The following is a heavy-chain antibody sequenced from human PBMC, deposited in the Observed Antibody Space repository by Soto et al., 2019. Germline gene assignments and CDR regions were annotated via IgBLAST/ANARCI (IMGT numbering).Heavy chain of an antibody. D-gene: IGHD5-12*01. J-gene: IGHJ3*02. Sequence: GGSLRLSCAASGFTFSNAWMNWVRQAPGKGLEWVGRIKSKTDGGTTDYAAPVKGRFTISRDDSKNTLYLQMNSLKTEDTAVYYCTTRDGYNFGAFDIWGQGTMVTVSS. CDR3: TTRDGYNFGAFDI. V-gene: IGHV3-15*07. CDR1: GFTFSNAW. CDR2: IKSKTDGGTT.